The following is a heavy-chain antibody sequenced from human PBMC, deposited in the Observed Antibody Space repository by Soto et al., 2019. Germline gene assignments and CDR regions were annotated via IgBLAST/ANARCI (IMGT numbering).Heavy chain of an antibody. CDR2: TNAGNGNT. CDR1: GYTFTSYA. CDR3: ARDVGRYRGQD. J-gene: IGHJ4*02. D-gene: IGHD3-16*02. Sequence: QVQLVQSGAEVKKPGASVKVSCKASGYTFTSYAMHWVRQAPGQRRESMGWTNAGNGNTKYSQKFQGRVTITRDTSASTAYMELSSLRSEDTAVYYCARDVGRYRGQDWGQGTLVTVSS. V-gene: IGHV1-3*01.